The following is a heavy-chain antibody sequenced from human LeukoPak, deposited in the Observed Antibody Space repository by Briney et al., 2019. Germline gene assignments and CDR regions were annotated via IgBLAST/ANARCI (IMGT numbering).Heavy chain of an antibody. D-gene: IGHD5-12*01. CDR1: GYTFTSHD. CDR3: ASSSGYNFDFDY. V-gene: IGHV1-8*01. CDR2: MNPNSGNT. J-gene: IGHJ4*02. Sequence: ASVKVSCKASGYTFTSHDINWVRQATGQGLEWMGWMNPNSGNTGYAQKFQGRVTMTRNTSISTAYMELSSLRSEDTAVYYCASSSGYNFDFDYWGQGTLVTVSS.